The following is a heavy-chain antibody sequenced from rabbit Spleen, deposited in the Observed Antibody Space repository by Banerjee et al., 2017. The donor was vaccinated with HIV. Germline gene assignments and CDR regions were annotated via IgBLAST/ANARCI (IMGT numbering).Heavy chain of an antibody. CDR3: ARDLTSVIGWNFNL. CDR1: GFSFSDRDV. D-gene: IGHD1-1*01. CDR2: INTYTDKG. J-gene: IGHJ4*01. Sequence: QSLEESGGDLVKPGGSLTLTCKASGFSFSDRDVMCWVRQAPGKGLEWIACINTYTDKGVYATWAKGRFTISRTSSTTVTLQMTSLTAADTATYFCARDLTSVIGWNFNLWGPGTLVTVS. V-gene: IGHV1S40*01.